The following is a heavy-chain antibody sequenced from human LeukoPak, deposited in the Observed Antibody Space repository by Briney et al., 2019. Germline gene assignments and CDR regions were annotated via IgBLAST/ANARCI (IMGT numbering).Heavy chain of an antibody. V-gene: IGHV3-21*01. J-gene: IGHJ2*01. CDR2: ISTSSSYI. D-gene: IGHD3-22*01. CDR1: GFTFSRYS. CDR3: ARTSDTSGRLYWYFDL. Sequence: GGSLRLSCAASGFTFSRYSMNWVRQAPGKGLEWVSFISTSSSYIHHADSIKGRFTISRDNARNSLYLQMNSLRAEDTAVYYCARTSDTSGRLYWYFDLWGRGTLVTVSS.